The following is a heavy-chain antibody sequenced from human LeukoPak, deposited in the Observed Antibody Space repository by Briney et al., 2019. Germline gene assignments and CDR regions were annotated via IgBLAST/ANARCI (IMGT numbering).Heavy chain of an antibody. D-gene: IGHD4-17*01. CDR3: ARDYNTVTTAGGY. V-gene: IGHV3-53*01. CDR2: IYSGGST. Sequence: GGSLRLSCAASGFTFSSNYMSWVRQAPGKGLEWVSVIYSGGSTYYADSVKGRFTISRDNSKNTLYLQMNSLRAEDTAVYYCARDYNTVTTAGGYWGQGTLVTVSS. CDR1: GFTFSSNY. J-gene: IGHJ4*02.